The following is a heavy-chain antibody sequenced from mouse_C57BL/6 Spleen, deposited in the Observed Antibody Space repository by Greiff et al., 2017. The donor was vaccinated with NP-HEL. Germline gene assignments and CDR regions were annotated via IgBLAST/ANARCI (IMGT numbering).Heavy chain of an antibody. J-gene: IGHJ2*01. CDR2: IRNKANGYTT. CDR3: ARSGAGTFDY. Sequence: EVMLVESGGGLVQPGGSLSLSCAASGFTFTDYYMSWVRQPPGKALEWLGFIRNKANGYTTEYSASVKGRFTISRDNSQSILYLQMNALRAEDSATYYCARSGAGTFDYWGQGTTLTVSS. D-gene: IGHD4-1*01. CDR1: GFTFTDYY. V-gene: IGHV7-3*01.